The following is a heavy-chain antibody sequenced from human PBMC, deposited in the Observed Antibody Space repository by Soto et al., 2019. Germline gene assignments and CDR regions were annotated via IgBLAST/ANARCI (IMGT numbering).Heavy chain of an antibody. CDR3: AREGVAYCGGDCYPFFDY. Sequence: QVQLVQSGAEVKKPGSSVKVSCKASGGTFSSYAISWVRQAPGQGLEWMGGIIPIFGTANYAQKFQGRVTITADESTSRAYMELSSLRSEDTAVYYCAREGVAYCGGDCYPFFDYLGPGTLVTVSS. CDR1: GGTFSSYA. D-gene: IGHD2-21*02. V-gene: IGHV1-69*01. J-gene: IGHJ4*02. CDR2: IIPIFGTA.